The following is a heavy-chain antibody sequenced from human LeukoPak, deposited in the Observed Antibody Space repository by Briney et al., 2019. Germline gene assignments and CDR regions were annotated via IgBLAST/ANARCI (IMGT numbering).Heavy chain of an antibody. CDR2: IIPIFGTA. Sequence: GASVKVSCKASGGTFSSYAISWVRQAPGQGLEWMGGIIPIFGTANYAQKFQGRVTITADESTSTAYMELSSLRSEDTAVYYCASGSSGWYGEGNYYYYYMDVWGKGTTVTVSS. CDR3: ASGSSGWYGEGNYYYYYMDV. CDR1: GGTFSSYA. V-gene: IGHV1-69*13. D-gene: IGHD6-19*01. J-gene: IGHJ6*03.